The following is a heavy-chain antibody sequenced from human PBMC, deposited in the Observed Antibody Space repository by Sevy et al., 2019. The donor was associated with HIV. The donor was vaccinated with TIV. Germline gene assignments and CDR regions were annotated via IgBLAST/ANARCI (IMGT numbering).Heavy chain of an antibody. J-gene: IGHJ3*02. CDR1: AFTFNSYA. Sequence: GGSLRLSCAASAFTFNSYARNWVRQAPGKGLEWVSTISGSGVTTYHADSVKGRFTISRDNSKNTLYLQMNSLRAEDTAVYYCAKSKNYLDAFDIWGQGTKVTVSS. D-gene: IGHD1-7*01. CDR2: ISGSGVTT. CDR3: AKSKNYLDAFDI. V-gene: IGHV3-23*01.